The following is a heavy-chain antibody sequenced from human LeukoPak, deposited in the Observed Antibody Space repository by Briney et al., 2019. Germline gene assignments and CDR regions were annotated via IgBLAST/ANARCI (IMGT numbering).Heavy chain of an antibody. CDR1: GGTFGSYA. V-gene: IGHV1-69*13. Sequence: SVKVSCKASGGTFGSYAISWVRQAPGQGLEWMGGIIPIFGTANYAQKFQGRVTITADESTSTAYMELSSLRAEDTALYYCAKDPVMTGGAWDVWGQGTMVTVSS. J-gene: IGHJ3*01. D-gene: IGHD3-16*01. CDR2: IIPIFGTA. CDR3: AKDPVMTGGAWDV.